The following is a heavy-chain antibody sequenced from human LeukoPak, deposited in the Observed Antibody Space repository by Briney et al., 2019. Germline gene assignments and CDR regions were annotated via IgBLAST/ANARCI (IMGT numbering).Heavy chain of an antibody. CDR2: IIPIFGTA. V-gene: IGHV1-69*13. CDR3: ARDRNYYDSSGPFVY. Sequence: SVKLSCNASGGIFSSYANSWVRQAPGKGLEWMGGIIPIFGTANYAQKFQGRVTITADESTSTAYMELSSLRSEDTAVYYCARDRNYYDSSGPFVYWGQGTLVTVSS. J-gene: IGHJ4*02. CDR1: GGIFSSYA. D-gene: IGHD3-22*01.